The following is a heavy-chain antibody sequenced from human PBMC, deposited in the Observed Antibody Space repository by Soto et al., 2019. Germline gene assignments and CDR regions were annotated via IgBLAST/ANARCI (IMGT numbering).Heavy chain of an antibody. D-gene: IGHD3-10*01. Sequence: GGSLRLSCVASGFSFRNYAMTWVRQAPGKGLEWVGVISASAGSTYYGNSVKGRFTISRDNFRDTVYLQMNDLIVEDTARYYCAKRSSYNLKDPLDDWGQGTLVTVSS. J-gene: IGHJ4*02. V-gene: IGHV3-23*01. CDR3: AKRSSYNLKDPLDD. CDR2: ISASAGST. CDR1: GFSFRNYA.